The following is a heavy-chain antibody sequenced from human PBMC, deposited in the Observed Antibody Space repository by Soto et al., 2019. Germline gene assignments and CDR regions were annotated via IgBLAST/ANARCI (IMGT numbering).Heavy chain of an antibody. J-gene: IGHJ5*01. Sequence: SETLSLTCTVSGVSIHNSHSFWAWIRQPPGKGLQFIASVYHNGGAHYNSSLKSRVTISVDTANNQVSLRMRSLTAADTAFYYCGRVVEGATRHTDPDSWGQGILVTVSS. D-gene: IGHD2-21*01. V-gene: IGHV4-39*01. CDR2: VYHNGGA. CDR1: GVSIHNSHSF. CDR3: GRVVEGATRHTDPDS.